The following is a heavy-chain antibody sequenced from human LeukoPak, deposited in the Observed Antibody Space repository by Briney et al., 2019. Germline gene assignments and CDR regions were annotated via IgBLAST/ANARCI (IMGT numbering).Heavy chain of an antibody. D-gene: IGHD2-2*01. Sequence: SETLSLTCAVSGYSISSGYYWGWIRQPPGKGLEWIGSVYHSGSTFYNPSLKSRVTISADTSRNQLSLTLTSVTAADAAVYYCARPQGATAMVAFHIWGQGTMVTVSS. CDR3: ARPQGATAMVAFHI. CDR1: GYSISSGYY. V-gene: IGHV4-38-2*01. CDR2: VYHSGST. J-gene: IGHJ3*02.